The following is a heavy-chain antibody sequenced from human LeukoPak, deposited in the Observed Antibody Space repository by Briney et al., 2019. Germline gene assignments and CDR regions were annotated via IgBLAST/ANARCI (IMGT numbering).Heavy chain of an antibody. Sequence: PGGSLRLSCAASGFTFSSYSMNWVRQAPGKGLEWVSSISSSSSYIYYADSVKGRFTISRDNAKNSLYLQMNSLRAEDTALYYCAKGGYSSSWYDWYYFDYWGQGTLVTVSS. CDR1: GFTFSSYS. V-gene: IGHV3-21*04. CDR2: ISSSSSYI. D-gene: IGHD6-13*01. J-gene: IGHJ4*02. CDR3: AKGGYSSSWYDWYYFDY.